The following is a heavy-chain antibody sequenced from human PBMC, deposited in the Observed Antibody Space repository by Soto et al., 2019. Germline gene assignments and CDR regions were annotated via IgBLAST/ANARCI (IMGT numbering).Heavy chain of an antibody. CDR3: ARFFTGYKRCDDCRDY. Sequence: SETLSLTCVVSGGSMSNKTSYWGWIRQPPGKGLEWLATVYHTGSAYYNPSLKSRVTISVDASKNQFSLALGSVTAADTAVYYCARFFTGYKRCDDCRDYWGQGTLVTVSS. J-gene: IGHJ4*02. CDR1: GGSMSNKTSY. CDR2: VYHTGSA. V-gene: IGHV4-39*01. D-gene: IGHD2-21*02.